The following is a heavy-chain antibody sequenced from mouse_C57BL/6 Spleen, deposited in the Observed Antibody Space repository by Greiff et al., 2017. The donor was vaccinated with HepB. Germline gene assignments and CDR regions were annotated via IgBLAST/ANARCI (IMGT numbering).Heavy chain of an antibody. J-gene: IGHJ1*03. CDR1: GYTFTNYW. Sequence: QVQLQQSGAELVRPGTSVKMSCKASGYTFTNYWIGWAKQRPGHGLEWIGDIYPGGGYTNYNEKFKGKATLTADKSSSTAYMQFSSLTSEDSAIYYCARGVATYYWYLDVWGTGTTVTVSS. CDR3: ARGVATYYWYLDV. CDR2: IYPGGGYT. D-gene: IGHD1-1*02. V-gene: IGHV1-63*01.